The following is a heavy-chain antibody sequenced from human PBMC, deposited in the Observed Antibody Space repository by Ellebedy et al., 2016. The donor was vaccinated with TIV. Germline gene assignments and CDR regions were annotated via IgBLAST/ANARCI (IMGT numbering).Heavy chain of an antibody. CDR1: GGSFSRYY. CDR3: ARMDVVPAAIRDAMDV. D-gene: IGHD2-2*02. Sequence: MPSETLSLTCAVYGGSFSRYYWSWIRQPPGKGLEWIGEINHSGSTNYNPSLKSRVTISLDTSKNQFSLKLSSVTAADTAVYYCARMDVVPAAIRDAMDVWGQGTTVTVSS. V-gene: IGHV4-34*01. J-gene: IGHJ6*02. CDR2: INHSGST.